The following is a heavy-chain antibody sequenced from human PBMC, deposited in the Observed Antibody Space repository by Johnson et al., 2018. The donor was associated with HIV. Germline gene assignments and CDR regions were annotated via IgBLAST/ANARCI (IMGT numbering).Heavy chain of an antibody. V-gene: IGHV3-53*01. CDR1: GLTVSSNY. D-gene: IGHD4-17*01. Sequence: VQLVESGGGLIQPGGSLRLSCVASGLTVSSNYMTWVRQAPGKGLEWVSMIYTGGRTDYADSVKGRFTVSRDISKNTLYLQMNSLRAEDTAVYYCVSDYGYHAFDFWGQGTMVTVSS. CDR3: VSDYGYHAFDF. CDR2: IYTGGRT. J-gene: IGHJ3*01.